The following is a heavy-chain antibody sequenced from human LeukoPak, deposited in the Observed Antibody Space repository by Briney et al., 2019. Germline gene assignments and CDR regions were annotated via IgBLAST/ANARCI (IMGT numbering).Heavy chain of an antibody. CDR3: ARQPKYYYDSSGYTDV. CDR2: IYTSGST. V-gene: IGHV4-4*07. Sequence: SETLSLTCTVSGGSISSYYWSWIRQPAGKGLEWIGRIYTSGSTNYNPSLKSRVTMSVDTSKNQFSLKLSSVTAADTAVYYCARQPKYYYDSSGYTDVWGKGTTVTVSS. D-gene: IGHD3-22*01. J-gene: IGHJ6*03. CDR1: GGSISSYY.